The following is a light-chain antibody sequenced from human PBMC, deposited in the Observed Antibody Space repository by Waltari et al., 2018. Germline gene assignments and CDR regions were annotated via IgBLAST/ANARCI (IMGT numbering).Light chain of an antibody. V-gene: IGLV2-11*01. CDR1: SSDIGGYNY. J-gene: IGLJ2*01. CDR3: SSYAGSNTFL. CDR2: DVS. Sequence: QAALTQPPSVSGSPGQSVTISCTGTSSDIGGYNYVPWYQQHPGKAPKLMIYDVSKRPSGVSDRFSGSKSGNTASLTISGLQAEDEADYYCSSYAGSNTFLFGGGTRLTVL.